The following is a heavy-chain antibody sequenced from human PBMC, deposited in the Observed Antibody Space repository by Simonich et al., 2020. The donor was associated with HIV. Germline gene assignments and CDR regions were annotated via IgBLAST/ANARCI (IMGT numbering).Heavy chain of an antibody. V-gene: IGHV1-24*01. CDR3: ATVPYSNSFNWFDP. J-gene: IGHJ5*02. CDR2: FDPEDGET. D-gene: IGHD4-4*01. Sequence: QVQLVQSGAEVKKPGASVKVSCKVSGYTLTELSMHWVRKAPGKGLEWMGGFDPEDGETIYAQKSQGRITMTEDTSTDTAYMELSSLRSEDTAVYYCATVPYSNSFNWFDPWGQGTLVTVSS. CDR1: GYTLTELS.